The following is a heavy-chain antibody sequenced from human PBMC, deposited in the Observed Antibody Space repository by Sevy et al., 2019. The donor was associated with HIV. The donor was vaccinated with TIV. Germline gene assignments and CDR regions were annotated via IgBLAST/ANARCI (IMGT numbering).Heavy chain of an antibody. CDR2: ISRNGST. CDR1: GGSFSDFF. J-gene: IGHJ4*02. Sequence: SETLSLTCAVYGGSFSDFFWSWIRLPPVKGLEWIAEISRNGSTNYSPSLKSRITTSIDTSKNQFSLKLTSVTAADTAMYYCSREGDYWGQGTLVTVSS. CDR3: SREGDY. V-gene: IGHV4-34*01.